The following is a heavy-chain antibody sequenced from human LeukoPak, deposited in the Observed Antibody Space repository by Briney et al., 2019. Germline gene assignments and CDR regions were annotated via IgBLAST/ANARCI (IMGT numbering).Heavy chain of an antibody. CDR3: ARDLAYCGGDCYSPLDYYYYYMDV. CDR1: GFTFSSYW. J-gene: IGHJ6*03. V-gene: IGHV3-74*01. CDR2: INSDGSST. D-gene: IGHD2-21*02. Sequence: PGGSLRLSCAASGFTFSSYWMHWVRQAPGKGLVWASRINSDGSSTSYADSVKGRFTISRDNAKNTLYLQMNSLRAEDTAVYYCARDLAYCGGDCYSPLDYYYYYMDVWGKGTTVTVSS.